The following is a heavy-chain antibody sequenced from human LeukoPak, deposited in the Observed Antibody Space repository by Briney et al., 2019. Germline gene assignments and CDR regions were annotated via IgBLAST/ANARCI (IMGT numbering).Heavy chain of an antibody. CDR3: AKSRVGYDY. D-gene: IGHD1-26*01. J-gene: IGHJ4*02. Sequence: GGSLRLSCAGSGFTFSNYAMSWVRQAPGQGLEWVSTLTGSGGNTYYAGSVKGRFTISRDNSKNTLYLQMNSLRAEDTAVYYCAKSRVGYDYWGQGTLVTVSS. CDR1: GFTFSNYA. CDR2: LTGSGGNT. V-gene: IGHV3-23*01.